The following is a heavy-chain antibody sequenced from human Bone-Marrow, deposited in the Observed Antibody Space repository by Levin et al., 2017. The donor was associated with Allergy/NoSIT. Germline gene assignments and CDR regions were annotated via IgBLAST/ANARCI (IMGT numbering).Heavy chain of an antibody. CDR1: GFTVSSNY. J-gene: IGHJ4*02. Sequence: GESLKISCAASGFTVSSNYMSWVRQAPGKGLEWVSVIYSGGHTHYADSVKGRFTISRDNSRNTVYLQMNSLRAEDTAVYYCARADESSGFYYPFDYWGQGTLVTVSS. CDR2: IYSGGHT. D-gene: IGHD3-22*01. CDR3: ARADESSGFYYPFDY. V-gene: IGHV3-66*01.